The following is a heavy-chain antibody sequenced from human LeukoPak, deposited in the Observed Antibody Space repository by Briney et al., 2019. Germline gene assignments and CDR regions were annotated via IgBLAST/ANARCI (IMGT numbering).Heavy chain of an antibody. J-gene: IGHJ3*02. CDR1: GDSITSSISY. Sequence: SETLSLTCTVSGDSITSSISYWGWIRQPPGKGLEWFGTIYHTGTTYYNPSLKSRISMSIDVSKNQFSLKLISVTAADTAVYYCARHVETTTLPRGGLDIWGQGTMVTVSS. CDR2: IYHTGTT. D-gene: IGHD4-17*01. V-gene: IGHV4-39*01. CDR3: ARHVETTTLPRGGLDI.